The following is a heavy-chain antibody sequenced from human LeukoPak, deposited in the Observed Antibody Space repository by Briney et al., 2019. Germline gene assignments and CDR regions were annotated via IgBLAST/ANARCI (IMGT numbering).Heavy chain of an antibody. Sequence: GGSLRLSCAASGFTFSSYWMSWVRQAPGKGLEWVSGINWNGGSTGYADSVKGRFTISRDNAKNSLYLQMNSLRAEDTALYYCARDSVLIAVAVRGAFDIWGQGTMVTVSS. V-gene: IGHV3-20*04. J-gene: IGHJ3*02. D-gene: IGHD6-19*01. CDR3: ARDSVLIAVAVRGAFDI. CDR1: GFTFSSYW. CDR2: INWNGGST.